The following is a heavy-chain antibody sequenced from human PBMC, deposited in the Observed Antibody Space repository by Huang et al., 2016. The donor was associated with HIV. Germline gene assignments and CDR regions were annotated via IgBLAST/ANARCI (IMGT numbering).Heavy chain of an antibody. J-gene: IGHJ4*02. D-gene: IGHD3-3*01. CDR2: RRYDGNNY. V-gene: IGHV3-30*02. Sequence: QVQLVESGGGVVQPGGSLRLSCTASGFTFGSFGMHWVRQAPGKGLEWVAVRRYDGNNYYYAESVRGRFTISRDNSKDTLYLQMNRLRPDDSAVYYCAKDLTYTFGRHFDYWGRGTLVTVSS. CDR1: GFTFGSFG. CDR3: AKDLTYTFGRHFDY.